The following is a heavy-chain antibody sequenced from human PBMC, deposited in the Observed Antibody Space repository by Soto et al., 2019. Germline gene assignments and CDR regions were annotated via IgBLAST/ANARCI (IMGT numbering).Heavy chain of an antibody. V-gene: IGHV4-34*01. CDR2: INHSGST. CDR1: GGSFSGYF. D-gene: IGHD2-15*01. Sequence: SGTLSLTCDVYGGSFSGYFWSLICQPPGKGLEWIGEINHSGSTNYNPSLKSRVTISVDTSKNQFSLKLSSVTAADTAVYYCARGPRYCSGGSCYDRPYYFDYWGQGTLVTVSS. CDR3: ARGPRYCSGGSCYDRPYYFDY. J-gene: IGHJ4*02.